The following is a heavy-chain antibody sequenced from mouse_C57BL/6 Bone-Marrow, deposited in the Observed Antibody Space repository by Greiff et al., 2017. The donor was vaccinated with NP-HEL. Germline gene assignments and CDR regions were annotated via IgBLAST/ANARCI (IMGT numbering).Heavy chain of an antibody. CDR2: INPYNGGT. J-gene: IGHJ3*01. D-gene: IGHD1-1*01. CDR1: GYTFTDYY. Sequence: DVKLVESGPVLVKPGASVKMSCKASGYTFTDYYMNWVKQSHGKSLEWIGVINPYNGGTSYNQKFKGKATLTVDKSSSTAYMELNSLTSEDSAVYYCYYYGSSPAWFAYWGQGTLVTVSA. CDR3: YYYGSSPAWFAY. V-gene: IGHV1-19*01.